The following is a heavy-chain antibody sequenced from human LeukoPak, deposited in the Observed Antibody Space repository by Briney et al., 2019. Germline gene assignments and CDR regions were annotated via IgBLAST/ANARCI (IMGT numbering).Heavy chain of an antibody. Sequence: SETLSLTCTVSGGSMSSSSYYWGWIRQPPGKGLEWIGSIYYSGSTYYNPSLKSRVTISVDTSKNQFSLKLSSVTAADTAVYYCARGFAYGDYHFDYWGQGTLVTVSS. CDR1: GGSMSSSSYY. J-gene: IGHJ4*02. D-gene: IGHD4-17*01. V-gene: IGHV4-39*01. CDR2: IYYSGST. CDR3: ARGFAYGDYHFDY.